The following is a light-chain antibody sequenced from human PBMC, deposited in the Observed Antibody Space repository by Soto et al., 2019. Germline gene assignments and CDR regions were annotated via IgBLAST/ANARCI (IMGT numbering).Light chain of an antibody. CDR1: QSLLHSNGYNY. V-gene: IGKV2-28*01. J-gene: IGKJ4*01. CDR2: MGS. Sequence: DIVVTQTPLSLPVTPGEPASISCRSTQSLLHSNGYNYLHWYLQKPGQSPQLLIYMGSNRASGVPDRFSGSGSGTDFTLKISRVEVVDVGVYYCMQDLRAPFTFGGGTKLETK. CDR3: MQDLRAPFT.